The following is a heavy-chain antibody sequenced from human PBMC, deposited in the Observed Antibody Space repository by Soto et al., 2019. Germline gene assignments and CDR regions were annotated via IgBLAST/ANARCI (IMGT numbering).Heavy chain of an antibody. CDR3: ARAPYSSSSFFFDY. V-gene: IGHV1-46*01. Sequence: ASVKVSCKASGYSFTAYFMHWVRQAPGQGLEWMGIVHPSGGNTNYAQKFQGRVTTTWDTSTTTVYMELSSLRSDDTAVYYCARAPYSSSSFFFDYWGQGTPVTVSS. J-gene: IGHJ4*02. D-gene: IGHD6-6*01. CDR1: GYSFTAYF. CDR2: VHPSGGNT.